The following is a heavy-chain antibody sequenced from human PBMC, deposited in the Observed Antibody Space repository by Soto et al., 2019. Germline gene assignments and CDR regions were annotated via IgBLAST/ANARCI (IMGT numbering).Heavy chain of an antibody. D-gene: IGHD5-12*01. J-gene: IGHJ6*02. CDR1: GGSVSSGYYY. V-gene: IGHV4-61*01. Sequence: SETLSLTCTVSGGSVSSGYYYWSWIRRPPGKGLEWIGYIYYGGSANYNPSLKSRVTISVDTSKNECSLKLSSVTAADTAMYYWARDTGGYSGYAPTTGFYYGMDVWGQGTTVTVSS. CDR2: IYYGGSA. CDR3: ARDTGGYSGYAPTTGFYYGMDV.